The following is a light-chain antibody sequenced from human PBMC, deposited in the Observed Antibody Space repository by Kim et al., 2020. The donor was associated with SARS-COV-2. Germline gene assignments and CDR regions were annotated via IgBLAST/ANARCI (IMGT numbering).Light chain of an antibody. J-gene: IGLJ2*01. CDR1: NLGNKY. CDR3: QAWDSSTAV. Sequence: SSELTQPPSVSVSPGRTASITCSGDNLGNKYACWYQQKPGQSPVLVIYQDSKRPSGIPERFSGSNSGNTATLTISGTQAMDEADYYCQAWDSSTAVFGGG. CDR2: QDS. V-gene: IGLV3-1*01.